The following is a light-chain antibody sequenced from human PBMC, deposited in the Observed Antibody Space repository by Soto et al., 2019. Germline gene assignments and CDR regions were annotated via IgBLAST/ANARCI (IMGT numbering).Light chain of an antibody. J-gene: IGKJ1*01. CDR2: GES. CDR3: QQYNNWPQT. CDR1: QSVSTN. V-gene: IGKV3D-15*01. Sequence: EIVMTQSPATLSLSPGERATLSCRASQSVSTNLAWYQQKPGQAPRLLIYGESTRATGIPARFSGSGSGTEFTLTISSLQSEDFAVYYCQQYNNWPQTFGQGTKVEIK.